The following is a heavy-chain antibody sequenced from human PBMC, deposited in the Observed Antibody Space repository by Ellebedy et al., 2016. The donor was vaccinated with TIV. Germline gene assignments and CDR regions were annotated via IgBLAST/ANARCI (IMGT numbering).Heavy chain of an antibody. V-gene: IGHV3-33*01. D-gene: IGHD6-19*01. Sequence: GESLKISCAASGFTFSSYGMHWVRQAPGKGLEWVAVIWYDGNDKYYADSVKGRFTISRDNSKSTLYLQMNSLRVEDTAVYYCARLHSSGWFTDYWGQGTLVTVSS. CDR2: IWYDGNDK. CDR1: GFTFSSYG. J-gene: IGHJ4*02. CDR3: ARLHSSGWFTDY.